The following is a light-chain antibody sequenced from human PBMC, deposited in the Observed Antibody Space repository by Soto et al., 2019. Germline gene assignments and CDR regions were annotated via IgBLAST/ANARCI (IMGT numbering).Light chain of an antibody. Sequence: QSALTQPRSVSGSPGQSVTFSCTGTSSDVGAYIYVSWYQQHPGKAPKLIIYDVIKRPSGVPDRFSGSKSGNTASLTISGLQAEDEADYYCAAWDGSLNGHVFGTGTKVTVL. J-gene: IGLJ1*01. CDR1: SSDVGAYIY. V-gene: IGLV2-11*01. CDR3: AAWDGSLNGHV. CDR2: DVI.